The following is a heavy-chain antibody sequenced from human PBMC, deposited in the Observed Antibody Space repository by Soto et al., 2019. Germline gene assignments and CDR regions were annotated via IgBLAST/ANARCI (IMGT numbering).Heavy chain of an antibody. D-gene: IGHD6-19*01. J-gene: IGHJ4*02. CDR3: AKDGGGSGWPFDY. V-gene: IGHV3-30*18. CDR1: GFTFSSYG. CDR2: ISYDGSNK. Sequence: GGSLRLSCAASGFTFSSYGMHWVRQAPGKGLEWVAVISYDGSNKYYADSVKGRFTISRDNSKNTLYLQMNSLRAEDTAVYYCAKDGGGSGWPFDYWGQGTLVTVSS.